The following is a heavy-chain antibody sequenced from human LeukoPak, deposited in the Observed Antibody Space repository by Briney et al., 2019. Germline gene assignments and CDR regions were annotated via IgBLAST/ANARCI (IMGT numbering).Heavy chain of an antibody. D-gene: IGHD3-10*01. Sequence: SETLSLTCTLSGGSLSSYHWSWFRLPPGKGLEWMGHVFYTGKAAYNPSLTGRVTISVDTSKNQFSLKLSSVTAADTAVYYCARDTVLWFGERDYWGQGTLVTVSS. V-gene: IGHV4-59*12. CDR3: ARDTVLWFGERDY. CDR1: GGSLSSYH. CDR2: VFYTGKA. J-gene: IGHJ4*02.